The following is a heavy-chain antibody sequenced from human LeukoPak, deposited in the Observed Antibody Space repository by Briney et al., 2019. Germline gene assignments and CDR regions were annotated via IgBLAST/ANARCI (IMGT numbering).Heavy chain of an antibody. D-gene: IGHD3-16*01. Sequence: SETLSLTCAVYGGSFSGYYWGWIRQPPGKGLEWIGSIYHSGSTYYNPSLKSRVTISVDTSKNQFSLKLRSVTAADTAVYYCARETSQKGAHYMDVWGKGTTVTISS. CDR2: IYHSGST. V-gene: IGHV4-34*01. CDR3: ARETSQKGAHYMDV. J-gene: IGHJ6*03. CDR1: GGSFSGYY.